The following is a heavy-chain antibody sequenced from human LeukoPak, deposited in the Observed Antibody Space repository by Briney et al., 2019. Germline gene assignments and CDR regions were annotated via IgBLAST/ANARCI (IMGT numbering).Heavy chain of an antibody. CDR2: ISSDGRVE. CDR1: GFTFSSYA. J-gene: IGHJ4*02. D-gene: IGHD3-9*01. Sequence: GGSLRLSCAASGFTFSSYAMSWVRQAPGKGLEWVSHISSDGRVETYLDSVRGRFTMSRDNAKDLLFLQMNGLRAEDTAVYYCARDSLNGPFVISLDYWGQGALVTVSS. V-gene: IGHV3-48*03. CDR3: ARDSLNGPFVISLDY.